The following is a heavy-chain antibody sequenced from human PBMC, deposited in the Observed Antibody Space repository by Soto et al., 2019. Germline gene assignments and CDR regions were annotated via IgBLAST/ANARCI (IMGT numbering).Heavy chain of an antibody. CDR3: ARGAFRYISGWYSY. Sequence: QVQLQQWGAGLLKPSETLSLTCAVYGGSFSGYYWSWICQPPEKGLEWIGEINHSGRTNYNPSLRIRVTISVDTSNNQFYLKLTAVAAAETGVYYCARGAFRYISGWYSYWGQGTLVTVSS. CDR2: INHSGRT. CDR1: GGSFSGYY. J-gene: IGHJ4*02. V-gene: IGHV4-34*01. D-gene: IGHD6-19*01.